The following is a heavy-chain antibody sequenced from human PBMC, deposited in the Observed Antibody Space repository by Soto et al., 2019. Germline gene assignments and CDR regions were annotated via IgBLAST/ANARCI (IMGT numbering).Heavy chain of an antibody. CDR3: ARDRLGYYDFWSGGGMDV. Sequence: PSESLSLTCTVSGGSISSYYWSWIRQPPGKGLERIGYIYYSRSTNYNPSHKSRVTISVDTSKNHFSLKLSSVTAADTAVFYCARDRLGYYDFWSGGGMDVWGQGTTVTVSS. D-gene: IGHD3-3*01. CDR2: IYYSRST. J-gene: IGHJ6*02. V-gene: IGHV4-59*01. CDR1: GGSISSYY.